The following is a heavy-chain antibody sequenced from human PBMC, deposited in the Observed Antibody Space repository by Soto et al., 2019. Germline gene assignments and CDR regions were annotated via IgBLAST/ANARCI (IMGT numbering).Heavy chain of an antibody. CDR3: AKGGVTIFGVASPKFYYGMDV. Sequence: GGSLRLSCAASGFSFSSYVVHWVRQAPGKGLEWVAVISYDGSNKYYADSVKGRFTISRDNSKNTLYLQMNSLRAEDTAVYYCAKGGVTIFGVASPKFYYGMDVWGQGTTVTVSS. CDR2: ISYDGSNK. J-gene: IGHJ6*02. V-gene: IGHV3-30*18. D-gene: IGHD3-3*01. CDR1: GFSFSSYV.